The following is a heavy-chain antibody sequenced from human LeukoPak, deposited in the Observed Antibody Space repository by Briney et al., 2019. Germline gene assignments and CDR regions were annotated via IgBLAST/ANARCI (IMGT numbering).Heavy chain of an antibody. CDR2: IHPKRGDT. CDR1: GYSFTAFY. CDR3: ARDGDYGTGSYYRGCIDS. Sequence: ASVKVSCKASGYSFTAFYIHWVRQAPGQGLEWMGWIHPKRGDTNYAQKFQGRVTMTRDTSINTAYLDLSSLRSDDMAVYYCARDGDYGTGSYYRGCIDSWGQGTPVTVSP. J-gene: IGHJ4*02. V-gene: IGHV1-2*02. D-gene: IGHD3-10*01.